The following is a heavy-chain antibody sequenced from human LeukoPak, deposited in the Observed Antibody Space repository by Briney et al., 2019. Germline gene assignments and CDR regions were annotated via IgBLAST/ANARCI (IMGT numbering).Heavy chain of an antibody. CDR2: IYYSGSN. CDR1: GGSISSGGYY. CDR3: ARLKGYCSSTSCYGYFDY. Sequence: PSETLSLTCAVSGGSISSGGYYWGWHRQHPGKGLEWIVYIYYSGSNYYNPSLKSRATISVDTSKNQFSLKLSSVTAADTAVYYCARLKGYCSSTSCYGYFDYWGQGTPVTVSS. V-gene: IGHV4-31*11. J-gene: IGHJ4*02. D-gene: IGHD2-2*01.